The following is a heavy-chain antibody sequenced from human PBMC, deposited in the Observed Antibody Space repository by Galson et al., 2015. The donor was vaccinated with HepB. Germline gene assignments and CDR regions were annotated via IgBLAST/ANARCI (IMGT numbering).Heavy chain of an antibody. CDR1: GFTFSSYA. V-gene: IGHV3-23*01. D-gene: IGHD1-26*01. Sequence: SLRLSCAASGFTFSSYAMSWVRQIRGGGLEWVSTLSHDREVIEYEDSVKGRFTISRDNSKSTVFLQMNSLRVEDTAVYYCAKTEVGIVRDAFDIWGQGTTVTASS. CDR2: LSHDREVI. J-gene: IGHJ3*02. CDR3: AKTEVGIVRDAFDI.